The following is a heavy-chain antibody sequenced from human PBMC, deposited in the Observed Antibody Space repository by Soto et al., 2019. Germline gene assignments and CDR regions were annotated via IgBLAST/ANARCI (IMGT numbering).Heavy chain of an antibody. CDR1: GGTFSSYA. Sequence: QVQLVQSGAEVKKPGSSVKVSCKASGGTFSSYAIIWVRQAPGQGLEWMGGIIPIFGTANYAQKFQGRVTITADESTSTAYMELSSLRSEDTAVYYCARDPGDYYDSSGYYYYYGMDVWGQGTTVTVSS. CDR3: ARDPGDYYDSSGYYYYYGMDV. D-gene: IGHD3-22*01. J-gene: IGHJ6*02. CDR2: IIPIFGTA. V-gene: IGHV1-69*01.